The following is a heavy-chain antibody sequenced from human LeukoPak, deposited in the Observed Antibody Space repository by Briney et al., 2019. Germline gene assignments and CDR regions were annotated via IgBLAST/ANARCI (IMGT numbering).Heavy chain of an antibody. V-gene: IGHV4-4*02. CDR2: IYHSGST. CDR3: ARSTGDLPNWFDP. Sequence: GSLRLSCAASGFTFSSYWMSWVRRAPGKGLEWIGYIYHSGSTYYNPSLKSRVTISVDRSRNQFSLKLSSVTAADTAVYYCARSTGDLPNWFDPWGQGTLVTVSS. J-gene: IGHJ5*02. D-gene: IGHD7-27*01. CDR1: GFTFSSYW.